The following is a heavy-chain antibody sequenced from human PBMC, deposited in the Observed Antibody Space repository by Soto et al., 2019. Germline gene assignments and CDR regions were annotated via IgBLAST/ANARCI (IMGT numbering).Heavy chain of an antibody. D-gene: IGHD6-6*01. J-gene: IGHJ4*02. CDR3: ARGLRSVLDY. CDR2: ISNDENIK. CDR1: GFTFSNFG. Sequence: HPVGSLRLSCVASGFTFSNFGMHWVRQAPGKGLEWVAVISNDENIKQYADSVRGRFAISRDNSKNTLYLQMTSLRAEDTAIYYCARGLRSVLDYWGQGTLVTVSS. V-gene: IGHV3-33*01.